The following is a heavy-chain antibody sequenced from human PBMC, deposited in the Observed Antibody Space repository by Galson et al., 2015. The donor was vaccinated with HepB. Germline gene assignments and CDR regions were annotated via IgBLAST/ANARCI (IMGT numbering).Heavy chain of an antibody. V-gene: IGHV1-46*03. D-gene: IGHD1-26*01. CDR2: INPSGGST. CDR3: ASSVSGNLPSWLR. J-gene: IGHJ4*02. CDR1: GYTFTSYH. Sequence: SVKVSCKASGYTFTSYHMHWVRQAPGQGLEWMGIINPSGGSTSYAQKFQGRVTMTRDTSTSTVYMELSSLRSEDTAVYYCASSVSGNLPSWLRWGQGTLVTVSS.